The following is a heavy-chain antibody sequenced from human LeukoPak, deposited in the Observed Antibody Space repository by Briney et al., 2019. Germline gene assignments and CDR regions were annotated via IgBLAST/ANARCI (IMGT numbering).Heavy chain of an antibody. D-gene: IGHD3-10*01. CDR1: GFTVSTNY. J-gene: IGHJ4*02. V-gene: IGHV3-53*01. Sequence: GGSLRLSCAASGFTVSTNYMSWVRQAPGKGLEWVSVIYSGGSTYYADSVKGRFTISRDNSKNTLYLQMNSMRAEDTAVYYCARGRGTYYFDYWGQGTLVTVSS. CDR3: ARGRGTYYFDY. CDR2: IYSGGST.